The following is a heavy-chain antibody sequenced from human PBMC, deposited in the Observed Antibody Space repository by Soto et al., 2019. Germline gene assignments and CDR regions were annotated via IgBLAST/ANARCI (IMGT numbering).Heavy chain of an antibody. CDR1: GFTFSSYA. J-gene: IGHJ4*02. V-gene: IGHV3-23*01. CDR3: ARRSSSWDFDY. D-gene: IGHD6-13*01. CDR2: ISGSDGST. Sequence: EVQLLESGGGLVQPGGSLRLSCAASGFTFSSYAMNWVRQAPGKGLEWVSVISGSDGSTYYADSVKGRFTISRDNSKNTLNLQMNSLGAEDTAVYYCARRSSSWDFDYWGQGALVTVSS.